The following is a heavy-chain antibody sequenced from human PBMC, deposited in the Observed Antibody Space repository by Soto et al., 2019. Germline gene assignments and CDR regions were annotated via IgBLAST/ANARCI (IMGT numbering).Heavy chain of an antibody. D-gene: IGHD1-7*01. Sequence: SETLSLTCAVYGGSFSGYYWSWIRQPPGKGLEWIGEINHSGSTNYNPSLKSRVTISVDTSKNQFSLKLSSVTAADTAVYYCATEGTTSDYYYGMDVWGQGTTVTVSS. V-gene: IGHV4-34*01. CDR2: INHSGST. J-gene: IGHJ6*02. CDR3: ATEGTTSDYYYGMDV. CDR1: GGSFSGYY.